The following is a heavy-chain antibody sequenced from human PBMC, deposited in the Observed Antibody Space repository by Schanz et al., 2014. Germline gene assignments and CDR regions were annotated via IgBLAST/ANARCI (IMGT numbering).Heavy chain of an antibody. D-gene: IGHD7-27*01. CDR3: ARELPGVVAFDF. Sequence: QVQLVESGGGVVQPGRSLRLSCAASGFNFGSHGMHWVRQAPGKGLEWVPVISYDGSFKNYADSVRGRITMSRDNSKNTMYLQINNLRADDTAVYYCARELPGVVAFDFWGQGTMVTVSS. J-gene: IGHJ3*01. V-gene: IGHV3-33*01. CDR2: ISYDGSFK. CDR1: GFNFGSHG.